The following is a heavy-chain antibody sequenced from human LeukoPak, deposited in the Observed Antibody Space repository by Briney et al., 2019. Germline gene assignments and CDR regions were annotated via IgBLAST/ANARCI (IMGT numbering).Heavy chain of an antibody. D-gene: IGHD4-17*01. Sequence: PGGSLRLSCAASGFAFGNYAMGWVRQAPGKGLEWVSSIDSSGSYTPSADSVKGRFTISRDNSENTVYLQMNSLRAEDTAVYSCAKISTVTEYFHHWGQGTLVTVSS. CDR3: AKISTVTEYFHH. V-gene: IGHV3-23*01. J-gene: IGHJ4*02. CDR1: GFAFGNYA. CDR2: IDSSGSYT.